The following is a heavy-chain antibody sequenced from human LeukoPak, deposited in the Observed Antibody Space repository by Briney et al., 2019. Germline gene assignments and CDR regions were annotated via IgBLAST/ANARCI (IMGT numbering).Heavy chain of an antibody. J-gene: IGHJ4*02. V-gene: IGHV3-21*01. CDR1: GFTFSSYS. Sequence: GGSLRLSCAASGFTFSSYSMNCVRQAPGKGLEWVSSISSSGTYVYYADSVKGRFTISRDNAKNSLSLQMNSLRADDAAVYYCARDPDSSGWSSIEYWGQGTLVTVSS. D-gene: IGHD6-19*01. CDR2: ISSSGTYV. CDR3: ARDPDSSGWSSIEY.